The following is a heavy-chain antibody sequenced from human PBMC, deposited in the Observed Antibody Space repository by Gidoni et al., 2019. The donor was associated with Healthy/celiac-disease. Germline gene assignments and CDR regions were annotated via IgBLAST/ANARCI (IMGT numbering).Heavy chain of an antibody. Sequence: EVQLVESGGGLVQPGRYLRLSCAASGCTFDDYAMHWVRQAPGKGLEWVSGIGWNSGSIGYADSVKGRFTISRYNAKNSLYLQMNSLRAEDTALYYCAKVQWLSGFDYWGQGTLVTVSS. V-gene: IGHV3-9*01. CDR3: AKVQWLSGFDY. D-gene: IGHD6-19*01. CDR2: IGWNSGSI. CDR1: GCTFDDYA. J-gene: IGHJ4*02.